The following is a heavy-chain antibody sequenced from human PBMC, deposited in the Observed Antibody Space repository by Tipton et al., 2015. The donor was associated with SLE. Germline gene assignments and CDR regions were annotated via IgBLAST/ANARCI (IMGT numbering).Heavy chain of an antibody. CDR1: GFTFTTYA. V-gene: IGHV3-23*01. D-gene: IGHD3-3*01. Sequence: SLRLSCVASGFTFTTYAMTWVRQAPGKGLEWVSSISGGGNTYHADSVKGRFTISRDNSKNTLYLQMSSLRAEDTAVYYCAKLSYDDFWRGYPGFDYWGQGTLVTVSS. CDR3: AKLSYDDFWRGYPGFDY. J-gene: IGHJ4*02. CDR2: ISGGGNT.